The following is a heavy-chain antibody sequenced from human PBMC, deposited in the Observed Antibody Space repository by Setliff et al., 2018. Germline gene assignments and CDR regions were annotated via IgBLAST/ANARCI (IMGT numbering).Heavy chain of an antibody. V-gene: IGHV4-34*01. Sequence: SETLSLTCAVYGGSFSGYYWSWIRQLPGKGLEWIAEIHHSGSTNFHPSLKSRVAISVDPSKNQFYLNLRSVTAADTAVYFCARGTKTMVINYWYFDVWGRGTPVTVS. D-gene: IGHD4-17*01. CDR1: GGSFSGYY. J-gene: IGHJ2*01. CDR2: IHHSGST. CDR3: ARGTKTMVINYWYFDV.